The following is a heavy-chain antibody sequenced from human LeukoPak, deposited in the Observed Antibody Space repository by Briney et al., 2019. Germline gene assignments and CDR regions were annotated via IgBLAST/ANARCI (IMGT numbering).Heavy chain of an antibody. D-gene: IGHD3-22*01. J-gene: IGHJ4*02. CDR3: ARGNYYDSSGPGGY. V-gene: IGHV3-74*01. CDR1: GFTFSRHW. Sequence: GGSLRLSCAASGFTFSRHWMHWVRQAPGKGLVWVSRINSDGSSTSYVDSVAGRFTISRDNAKNTLYLQMNSLRAEDTAVYHCARGNYYDSSGPGGYWGQGTLVIVSS. CDR2: INSDGSST.